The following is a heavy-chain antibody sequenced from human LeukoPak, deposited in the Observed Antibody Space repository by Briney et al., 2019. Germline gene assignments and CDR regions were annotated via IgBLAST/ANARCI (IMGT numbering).Heavy chain of an antibody. CDR1: GYIYSSYA. V-gene: IGHV3-23*01. CDR2: ISGIGDST. CDR3: AKDPDDSSGYYFDY. J-gene: IGHJ4*02. Sequence: GGTVRLSYASSGYIYSSYAMSWVPQPSGKGRECVSAISGIGDSTYYADSVEGRFTISRDNSKNTLYLQMNSLRAEDTAVYYCAKDPDDSSGYYFDYWGQGTLVTVSS. D-gene: IGHD3-22*01.